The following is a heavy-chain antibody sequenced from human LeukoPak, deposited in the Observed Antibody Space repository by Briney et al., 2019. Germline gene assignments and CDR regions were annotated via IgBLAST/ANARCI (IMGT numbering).Heavy chain of an antibody. CDR3: ATTFPYCSDGTCAL. CDR1: GITFSRYW. V-gene: IGHV3-7*01. D-gene: IGHD2-15*01. J-gene: IGHJ4*02. Sequence: AGGSLRLSCTVSGITFSRYWMSWVRQTPGKGLEWVANINQDGNRENYVDSVRGRFSISRDNAKNSLFLQMHSLRAEDTAVYYCATTFPYCSDGTCALGGRGTLVTVSS. CDR2: INQDGNRE.